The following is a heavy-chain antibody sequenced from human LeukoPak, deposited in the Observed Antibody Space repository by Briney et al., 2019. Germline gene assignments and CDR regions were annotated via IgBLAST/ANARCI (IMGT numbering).Heavy chain of an antibody. J-gene: IGHJ2*01. CDR2: ISGSSHST. CDR3: AKILGNFWYFDL. D-gene: IGHD3-16*01. CDR1: GFTFSTYA. Sequence: GGSLRLSCAASGFTFSTYAMTWVRQAPGKGLEWVSAISGSSHSTYYADSVKGRFTISRDNSKNTLYLQMNNLRAEDTDVYYCAKILGNFWYFDLWGRGTLVTVSS. V-gene: IGHV3-23*01.